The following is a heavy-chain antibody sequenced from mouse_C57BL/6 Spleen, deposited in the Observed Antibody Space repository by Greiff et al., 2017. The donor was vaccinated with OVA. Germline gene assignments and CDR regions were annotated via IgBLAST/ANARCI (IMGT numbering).Heavy chain of an antibody. D-gene: IGHD1-1*01. CDR3: ARDRTTVVPDLYYFDY. J-gene: IGHJ2*01. V-gene: IGHV5-4*01. CDR1: GFTFSSYA. CDR2: ISDGGSYT. Sequence: DVKLVESGGGLVKPGGSLKLSCAASGFTFSSYAMSWVRQTPEKRLEWVATISDGGSYTYYPDNVKGRFTISRDNAKNNLYLQMSHLKSEDTAMYYCARDRTTVVPDLYYFDYWGQGTTLTVSS.